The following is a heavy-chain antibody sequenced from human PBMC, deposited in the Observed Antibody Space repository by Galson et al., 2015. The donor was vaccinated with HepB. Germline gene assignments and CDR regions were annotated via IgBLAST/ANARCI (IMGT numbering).Heavy chain of an antibody. CDR2: IYSDDTT. Sequence: SLRLSCAASGFTVSSNYMSWVRQAPGKGPEWVSVIYSDDTTYYADSVKGRFTISRDNSKDTLYLQMNSLRAEDTAVYYCARGYCSGGNCYYFDYWGQGTLVTVSS. J-gene: IGHJ4*02. V-gene: IGHV3-53*01. CDR3: ARGYCSGGNCYYFDY. D-gene: IGHD2-15*01. CDR1: GFTVSSNY.